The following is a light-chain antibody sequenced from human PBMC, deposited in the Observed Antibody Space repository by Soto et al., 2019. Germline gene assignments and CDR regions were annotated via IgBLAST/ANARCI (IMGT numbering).Light chain of an antibody. CDR1: SSNIGSNA. CDR3: AAWDDSLNGYV. CDR2: NDN. V-gene: IGLV1-44*01. J-gene: IGLJ1*01. Sequence: QTVVTQPPSTSGTPGQRVSISCSGSSSNIGSNAVNWYQHLPGTAPKLLIYNDNLRPSGVPDRFSGSKSGTSASLAISGLQSEHEADYYCAAWDDSLNGYVFGTGTKLTVL.